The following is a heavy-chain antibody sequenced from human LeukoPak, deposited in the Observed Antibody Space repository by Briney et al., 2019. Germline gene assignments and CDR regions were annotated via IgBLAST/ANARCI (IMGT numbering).Heavy chain of an antibody. Sequence: PGGSLRLSCAVSGFPFSSHAMSWVRQAPGRGLEWVSAMAASGGSTIYAASVKGRFTISRDNSKNTLYLQMNSLRVEDTAVYYCARVPTPTIPGAFDIWGQGTMVTVSS. V-gene: IGHV3-23*01. CDR3: ARVPTPTIPGAFDI. CDR1: GFPFSSHA. J-gene: IGHJ3*02. CDR2: MAASGGST. D-gene: IGHD5-12*01.